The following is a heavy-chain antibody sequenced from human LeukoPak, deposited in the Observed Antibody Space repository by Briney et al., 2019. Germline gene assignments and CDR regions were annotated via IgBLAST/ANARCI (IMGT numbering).Heavy chain of an antibody. CDR1: LFTFSIYA. D-gene: IGHD2-2*01. CDR2: ISGSGGST. CDR3: AKDIVVVPAANIAAAGNY. V-gene: IGHV3-23*01. J-gene: IGHJ4*02. Sequence: PGGSLRLSCAASLFTFSIYAMSWVRQAPGKGLEWVSAISGSGGSTYYADSVKGRFTISRDNSKNTLYLQMNSLRAEDTAVYYCAKDIVVVPAANIAAAGNYWGQGTLVTVSS.